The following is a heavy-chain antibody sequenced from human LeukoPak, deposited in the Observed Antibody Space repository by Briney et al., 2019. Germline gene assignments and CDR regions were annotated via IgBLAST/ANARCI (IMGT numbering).Heavy chain of an antibody. CDR1: GGSFSGYY. CDR3: ARVGYCSGGSCYSLLRYFDY. J-gene: IGHJ4*02. CDR2: INHSGST. Sequence: KSSETLSLTCAVYGGSFSGYYWSWIRQPPGKGLEWIGEINHSGSTNYNPSLKSRVTISVDTSKNQFSLKLSSVTAADTAVYYCARVGYCSGGSCYSLLRYFDYWGQGTLVTVSS. V-gene: IGHV4-34*01. D-gene: IGHD2-15*01.